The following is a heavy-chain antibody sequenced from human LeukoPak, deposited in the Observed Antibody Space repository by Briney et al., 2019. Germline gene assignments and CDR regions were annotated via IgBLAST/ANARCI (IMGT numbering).Heavy chain of an antibody. CDR1: GYSISSGYY. D-gene: IGHD3-22*01. V-gene: IGHV4-38-2*02. CDR3: ARNLRWYDSSGYFDP. CDR2: IYHSGST. J-gene: IGHJ5*02. Sequence: SETLSLTCTVSGYSISSGYYWGWIRQPPGKGLEWIGSIYHSGSTYYNPSLKSRVTISVDTSKNQFSLKLSSVTAADTAVYYCARNLRWYDSSGYFDPWGQGTLVTVSS.